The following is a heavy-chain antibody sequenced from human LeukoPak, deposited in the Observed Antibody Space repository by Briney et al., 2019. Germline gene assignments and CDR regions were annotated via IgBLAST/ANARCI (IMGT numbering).Heavy chain of an antibody. Sequence: GSLRLSCAASGFTLSIYAMSWIRQPPGKGLEWIGEINHSGSTNYNPSLKSRVTISVDTSKNQFSLKLSSVTAADTAVYYCARGKKYCSGGSCYCGWLGVWGQGTLVTVSS. D-gene: IGHD2-15*01. V-gene: IGHV4-34*01. CDR3: ARGKKYCSGGSCYCGWLGV. J-gene: IGHJ4*02. CDR1: GFTLSIYA. CDR2: INHSGST.